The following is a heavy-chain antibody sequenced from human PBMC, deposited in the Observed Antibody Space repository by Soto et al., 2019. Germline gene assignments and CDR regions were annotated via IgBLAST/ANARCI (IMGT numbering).Heavy chain of an antibody. CDR1: GFSLNSYA. D-gene: IGHD2-2*02. V-gene: IGHV3-30-3*01. Sequence: GGSLRLSCAASGFSLNSYAMHWVRQAPGKGLEWVAVISYDGSNKFYGDSVKGRLTISRDNSKNTVYLQMDSLRTDDTAVYYCESDCSSHTCYRQGGMDVWGQGTTVTVSS. CDR3: ESDCSSHTCYRQGGMDV. J-gene: IGHJ6*02. CDR2: ISYDGSNK.